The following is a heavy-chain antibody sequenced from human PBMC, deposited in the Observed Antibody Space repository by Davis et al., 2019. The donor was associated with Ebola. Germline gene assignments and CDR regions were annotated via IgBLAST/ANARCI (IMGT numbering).Heavy chain of an antibody. V-gene: IGHV4-59*08. Sequence: SETLSLTCTVSGDSIDNYYWSWIRQPPGKGLEWIGFVYYSGSTNHNPSLRSRVTISVDTSKNQFSLKLSSVTAADTAVYYCARLRRHIAVAGIPDYWGQGTLVTVSS. J-gene: IGHJ4*02. D-gene: IGHD6-19*01. CDR3: ARLRRHIAVAGIPDY. CDR1: GDSIDNYY. CDR2: VYYSGST.